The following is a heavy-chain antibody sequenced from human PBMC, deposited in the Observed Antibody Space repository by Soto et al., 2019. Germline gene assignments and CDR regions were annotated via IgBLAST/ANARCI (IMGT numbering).Heavy chain of an antibody. Sequence: HVQLQESGPGLVKPSETLSLTCTVSGGSISSYYWSWMRQPPGKGLEWIGYVSYTGSTNYNPSLKTRLTISLHTSKPQFSLKLSSVTAADTAVYYCATGGGVGYCDSWGQGTLVTVSS. J-gene: IGHJ4*02. D-gene: IGHD2-8*02. CDR1: GGSISSYY. CDR2: VSYTGST. V-gene: IGHV4-59*01. CDR3: ATGGGVGYCDS.